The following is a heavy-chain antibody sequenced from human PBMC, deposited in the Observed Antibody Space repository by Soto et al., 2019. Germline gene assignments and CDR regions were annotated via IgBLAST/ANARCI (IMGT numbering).Heavy chain of an antibody. CDR1: GGSINYNSYY. D-gene: IGHD5-12*01. Sequence: SETLSLTCSVSGGSINYNSYYWGWIRQPPGKGLEWVGGIFYTGTTYYSPSLKDRVTISVDTSKNSFSLNLTSVTAADTAVYFCARLVIVAPVANAWGQGTLVTVSS. CDR2: IFYTGTT. CDR3: ARLVIVAPVANA. V-gene: IGHV4-39*02. J-gene: IGHJ5*02.